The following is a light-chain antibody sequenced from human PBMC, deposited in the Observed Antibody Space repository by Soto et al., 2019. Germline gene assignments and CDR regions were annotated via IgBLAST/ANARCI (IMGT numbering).Light chain of an antibody. Sequence: DIQMTQSPPTLSASVGDRVTITCRASLTISSWLAWYHQKPGKAPKLLIYDASNLESGVPSRFSGSGSGTEFTLTISSLQPEDFGIYYCQQYENYWTFGKGTKVEIK. J-gene: IGKJ1*01. CDR3: QQYENYWT. V-gene: IGKV1-5*01. CDR1: LTISSW. CDR2: DAS.